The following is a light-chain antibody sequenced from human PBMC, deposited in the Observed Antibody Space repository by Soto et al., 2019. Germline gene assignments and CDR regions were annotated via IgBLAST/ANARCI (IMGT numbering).Light chain of an antibody. CDR1: SSNIGAGYD. CDR3: QFYDSSLSGCV. CDR2: GNS. Sequence: QSVLTQPPSVSGAPGQRVTISCTGSSSNIGAGYDVHWYQQLPGTAPKLLIYGNSTRPSGVPDRFSGSKSGTSASLAITGLQAEDEADYYGQFYDSSLSGCVFGKGTKVTGL. V-gene: IGLV1-40*01. J-gene: IGLJ1*01.